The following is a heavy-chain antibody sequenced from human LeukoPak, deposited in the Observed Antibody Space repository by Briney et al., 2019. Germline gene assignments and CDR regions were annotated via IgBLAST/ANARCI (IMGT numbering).Heavy chain of an antibody. Sequence: SQTLSLTCTVSGGSISSGSYYWSWIRQPAGKGLEWIGRIYTSGSTNYNPSLKSRVTISVDTSKNQFSLKLSSVTAADTAVYYCARGLNSESYGNWGQGTLVTVSS. CDR3: ARGLNSESYGN. D-gene: IGHD1-26*01. CDR2: IYTSGST. CDR1: GGSISSGSYY. V-gene: IGHV4-61*02. J-gene: IGHJ4*02.